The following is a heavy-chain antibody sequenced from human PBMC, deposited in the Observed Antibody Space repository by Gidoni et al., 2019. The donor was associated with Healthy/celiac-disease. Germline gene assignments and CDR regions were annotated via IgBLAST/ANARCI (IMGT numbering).Heavy chain of an antibody. CDR1: GGSFSGYY. CDR3: ARGIFSVVVVAAMFYESYYFDY. Sequence: QVQLQQWGAGLLKPSETLSLTCAVYGGSFSGYYWSWIRQPPGKGLEWIGEINHSGSTNYNPSLKSRVTISVDTSKNQFSLKLSSVTAADTAVYYCARGIFSVVVVAAMFYESYYFDYWGQGTLVTVSS. CDR2: INHSGST. J-gene: IGHJ4*02. V-gene: IGHV4-34*01. D-gene: IGHD2-15*01.